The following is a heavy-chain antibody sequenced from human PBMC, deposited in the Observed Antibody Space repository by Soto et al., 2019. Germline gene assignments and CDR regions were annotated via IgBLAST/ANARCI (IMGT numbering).Heavy chain of an antibody. J-gene: IGHJ4*02. D-gene: IGHD3-3*01. CDR1: GYTFTSYG. CDR3: ARSGRSGYYLDY. V-gene: IGHV1-18*01. CDR2: ISAYNGNT. Sequence: QVQLVQSGAEVKEPGASVKVSCKASGYTFTSYGLNWVRQAPGQVLEWMGWISAYNGNTNYAQKFQGRVTMTTDTSTSTAYMELRSLRSADTAVYYWARSGRSGYYLDYWGQGTLVTVSA.